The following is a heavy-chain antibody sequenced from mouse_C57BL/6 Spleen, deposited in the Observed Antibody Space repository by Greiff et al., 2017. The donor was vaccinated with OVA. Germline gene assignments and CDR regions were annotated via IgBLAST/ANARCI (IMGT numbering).Heavy chain of an antibody. D-gene: IGHD2-2*01. V-gene: IGHV1-69*01. CDR2: IDPSDSYT. CDR1: GYTFTSYW. Sequence: QVQLKQPGAELVMPGASVKLSCKASGYTFTSYWMHWVKQRPGQGLEWIGEIDPSDSYTNYNQKFKGKSTLTVDKSSSTAYMQLSSLTSEDSAVYYCARWLRRGYYAMDYWGQGTSVTVSS. J-gene: IGHJ4*01. CDR3: ARWLRRGYYAMDY.